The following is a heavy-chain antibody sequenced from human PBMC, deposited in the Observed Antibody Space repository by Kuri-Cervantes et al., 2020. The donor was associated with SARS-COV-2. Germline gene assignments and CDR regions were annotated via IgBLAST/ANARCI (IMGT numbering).Heavy chain of an antibody. CDR2: ISSSSTI. V-gene: IGHV3-48*01. D-gene: IGHD2-21*02. J-gene: IGHJ4*02. Sequence: GGSLRLSCAASGFTFSSYSMNWVRQAPGKGLEWVSYISSSSTIYYADSVNGRFTISRDNAKNSLYLQMNSLRAEDTAVYYCARDGPLQGPGTAYWGQGTLVTVSS. CDR1: GFTFSSYS. CDR3: ARDGPLQGPGTAY.